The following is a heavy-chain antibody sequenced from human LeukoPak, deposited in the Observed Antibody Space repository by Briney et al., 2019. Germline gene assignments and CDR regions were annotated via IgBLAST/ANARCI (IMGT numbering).Heavy chain of an antibody. Sequence: GGSLRLSCAASGFTFTSKSMHWVRQAPGKGLEWVSSISSSSSYIYYADSVKGRFTISRDNAKNSLYLQMNSLRAEDTAVYYCARGAIAALDYWGQGTLVTVSS. V-gene: IGHV3-21*01. D-gene: IGHD6-6*01. CDR3: ARGAIAALDY. J-gene: IGHJ4*02. CDR2: ISSSSSYI. CDR1: GFTFTSKS.